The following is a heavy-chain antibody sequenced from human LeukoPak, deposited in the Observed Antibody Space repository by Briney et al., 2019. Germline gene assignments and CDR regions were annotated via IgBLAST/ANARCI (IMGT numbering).Heavy chain of an antibody. CDR1: GFTFSSYG. V-gene: IGHV3-33*01. CDR2: IWYDGSNK. D-gene: IGHD2-21*02. Sequence: GRSLRLSCAASGFTFSSYGMHWVRQAPGKGLEWVAVIWYDGSNKYYADSVKGRFTISRDNSKNTLYLQMNSVRAEDTAVYYCARTSYCGGDCYKYYFDYWGQGTLVTVSS. J-gene: IGHJ4*02. CDR3: ARTSYCGGDCYKYYFDY.